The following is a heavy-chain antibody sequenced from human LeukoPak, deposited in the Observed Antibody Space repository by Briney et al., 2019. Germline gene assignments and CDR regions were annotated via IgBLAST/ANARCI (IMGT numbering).Heavy chain of an antibody. CDR3: AKNRDSSDYPRDFDF. J-gene: IGHJ4*02. CDR2: IRHDGSYQ. V-gene: IGHV3-30*02. CDR1: GFTFSSYG. Sequence: PGGSLRLXCAAFGFTFSSYGMHWVRQTPGKGLEWVAFIRHDGSYQQYADPVKGRFTVSRDNSKDMVYLQMNSLRTEDTAVYYCAKNRDSSDYPRDFDFWGQGTLVTVSS. D-gene: IGHD3-22*01.